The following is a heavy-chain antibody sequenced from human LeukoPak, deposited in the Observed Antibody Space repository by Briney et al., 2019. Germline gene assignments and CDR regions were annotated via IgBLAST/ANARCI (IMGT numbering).Heavy chain of an antibody. D-gene: IGHD1-20*01. V-gene: IGHV3-74*01. CDR2: INGDGSST. CDR1: GFTFSTYW. J-gene: IGHJ4*02. CDR3: ARVTVSSSEVIFDY. Sequence: GGSLRLSCAASGFTFSTYWMYWVRQAPGKGLVWVSRINGDGSSTSYADSVKGRFTISRDNDKNTLYLQMHSLRAEDTAVYYCARVTVSSSEVIFDYWGQGSLVTVSS.